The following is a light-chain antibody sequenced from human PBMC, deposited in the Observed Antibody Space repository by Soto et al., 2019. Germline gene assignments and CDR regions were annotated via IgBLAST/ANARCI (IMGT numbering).Light chain of an antibody. CDR2: GAS. CDR3: QQYGSSFT. CDR1: QSVSSSY. V-gene: IGKV3-20*01. J-gene: IGKJ3*01. Sequence: EIVLTQSPGTLSLSPGERATLSCRASQSVSSSYLAWYQQKPGQAPRLLIYGASSRAPGIPDRFSGSGSGTDFPLTISRLEPEDFAVYYCQQYGSSFTFGPGTKVDIK.